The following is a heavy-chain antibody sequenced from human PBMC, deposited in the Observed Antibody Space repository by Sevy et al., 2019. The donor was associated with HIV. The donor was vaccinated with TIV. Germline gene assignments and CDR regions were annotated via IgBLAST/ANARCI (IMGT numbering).Heavy chain of an antibody. V-gene: IGHV3-23*01. D-gene: IGHD3-22*01. CDR3: AKDVVGGYYDSSGYSDH. J-gene: IGHJ4*02. CDR2: INRGGGST. Sequence: GGSLRLSCAASGFTFTEFVMSWVRQAPGKGLEWVSTINRGGGSTYYADSVKGRFTISRDNSQNQLDLQMNSLRAEDTAVYYCAKDVVGGYYDSSGYSDHWGQGTLVTVSS. CDR1: GFTFTEFV.